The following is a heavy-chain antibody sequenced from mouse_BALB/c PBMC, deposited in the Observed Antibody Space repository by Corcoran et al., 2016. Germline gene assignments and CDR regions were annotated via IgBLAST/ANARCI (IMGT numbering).Heavy chain of an antibody. D-gene: IGHD2-2*01. Sequence: EVQLQQSGPELVKPGASVKMSCKASGYTFTSYVMHWVKQKPGQGLEWIGYIYPYNDDTKYNEEFRGKATLTSDKSSSTAYMELISLTSEDSAVYYCAREVPGGYPFEYWGQGTTLTVSS. CDR1: GYTFTSYV. V-gene: IGHV1S136*01. J-gene: IGHJ2*01. CDR3: AREVPGGYPFEY. CDR2: IYPYNDDT.